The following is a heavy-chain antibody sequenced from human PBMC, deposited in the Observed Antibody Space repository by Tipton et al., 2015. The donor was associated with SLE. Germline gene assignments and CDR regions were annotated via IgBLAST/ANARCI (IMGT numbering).Heavy chain of an antibody. CDR2: IYHSGST. CDR3: ASSTYYDFWSGFNLFD. D-gene: IGHD3-3*01. J-gene: IGHJ5*02. Sequence: TLSLTCAVSGGSISSGGYSWSWIRQPPGKGLEWIGYIYHSGSTYYNPSLKSRVTISVDTSKNQFSLKLTSVTAADTAVYYCASSTYYDFWSGFNLFD. CDR1: GGSISSGGYS. V-gene: IGHV4-30-2*02.